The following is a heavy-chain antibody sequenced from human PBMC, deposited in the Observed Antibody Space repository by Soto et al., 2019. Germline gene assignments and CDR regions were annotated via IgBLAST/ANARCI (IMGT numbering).Heavy chain of an antibody. D-gene: IGHD3-10*01. CDR1: GFPFTTYG. CDR3: VGGQYYFDY. V-gene: IGHV3-30*03. J-gene: IGHJ4*02. Sequence: QVQLVESGGGLVQPGTSLRLSCVASGFPFTTYGMHWVREGPGKGLEWVAVISFDGSNKYYADSVKGRFTISRDNSKNTLFLPMNSLRPEDTALYYCVGGQYYFDYRGQGTLVTVSS. CDR2: ISFDGSNK.